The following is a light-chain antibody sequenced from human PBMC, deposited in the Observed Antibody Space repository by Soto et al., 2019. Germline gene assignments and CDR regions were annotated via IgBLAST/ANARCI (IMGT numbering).Light chain of an antibody. V-gene: IGKV3-20*01. CDR3: QQFGSYPLT. CDR2: VAS. CDR1: QSVRNNY. J-gene: IGKJ4*01. Sequence: EIVLTQSPGTLSLSPGERATLSCRASQSVRNNYLAWYQQKPGQAPRFLIYVASTRATGIPDRFSGGGSGTDFTLTISRLEPEDFAVYYCQQFGSYPLTFGGGTKVEIK.